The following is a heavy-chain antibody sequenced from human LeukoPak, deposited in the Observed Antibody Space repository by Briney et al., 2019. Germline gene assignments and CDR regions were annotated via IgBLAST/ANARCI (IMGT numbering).Heavy chain of an antibody. D-gene: IGHD1-26*01. CDR3: ARGYSGSYGRFDY. J-gene: IGHJ4*02. V-gene: IGHV4-59*01. Sequence: PSETLSLTCTVSGGSITSYFWSWVRQPPGKGLEWLGYIYYSGSTNYNPSLKSRVTISVDTSKNQFSLKLSSVTAADTAVYYCARGYSGSYGRFDYWGQGTLVTVSS. CDR1: GGSITSYF. CDR2: IYYSGST.